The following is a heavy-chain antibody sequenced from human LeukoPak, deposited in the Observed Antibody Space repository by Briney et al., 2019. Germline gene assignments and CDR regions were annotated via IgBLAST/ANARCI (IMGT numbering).Heavy chain of an antibody. CDR2: IYYSGST. J-gene: IGHJ3*02. CDR1: GGSISSYY. Sequence: SETLSLTCTVSGGSISSYYWSWLRQPPGKGLEWIGYIYYSGSTNCNPSLKSRVTISVDTSKNQLSLKLSSVTAADTAVYYCARRTNWGHDAFDIWGQGTMVTVSS. V-gene: IGHV4-59*08. CDR3: ARRTNWGHDAFDI. D-gene: IGHD7-27*01.